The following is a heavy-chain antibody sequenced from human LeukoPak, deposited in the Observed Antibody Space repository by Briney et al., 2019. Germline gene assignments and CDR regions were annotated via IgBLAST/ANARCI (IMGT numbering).Heavy chain of an antibody. V-gene: IGHV1-18*01. CDR1: AYTFSNYG. Sequence: VKVSCKASAYTFSNYGFNWVRQAPGQGLEWMGWISAYNGNTKYAQKLQGRFTMSTDTSTSTAYMELRSLTSDDTAVYYCARDLDGSGSYYTDYWGQGTLVTVPS. J-gene: IGHJ4*02. CDR2: ISAYNGNT. D-gene: IGHD3-10*01. CDR3: ARDLDGSGSYYTDY.